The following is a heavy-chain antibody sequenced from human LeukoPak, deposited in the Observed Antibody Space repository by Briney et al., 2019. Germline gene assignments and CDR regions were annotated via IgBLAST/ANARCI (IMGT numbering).Heavy chain of an antibody. Sequence: GGSLRLSCAASGFPFSGSGMHWVRQAPGKGLEWVAIIWYDGSNQYYADSVKGRFTISRDNSKNTVDLQMNSLRAEDTAVYFCAKDKNTPATAQPQRGYFESWGQGTLVTVSS. CDR3: AKDKNTPATAQPQRGYFES. CDR1: GFPFSGSG. J-gene: IGHJ4*02. CDR2: IWYDGSNQ. D-gene: IGHD2-21*02. V-gene: IGHV3-33*06.